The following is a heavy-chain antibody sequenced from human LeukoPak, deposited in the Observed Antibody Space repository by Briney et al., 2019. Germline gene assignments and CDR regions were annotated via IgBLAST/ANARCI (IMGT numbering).Heavy chain of an antibody. D-gene: IGHD3-10*01. J-gene: IGHJ4*02. CDR1: GFTFSSYR. Sequence: PGGSLRLSCAASGFTFSSYRMNWVRQAPGKGLEWVSSISSSSSYIYYADSVKGRFTISRDNAKNSLYLQMNSLRAEDTAVYYCTTYLGVMDLSYFEYWGQGTLVTVPS. CDR3: TTYLGVMDLSYFEY. V-gene: IGHV3-21*01. CDR2: ISSSSSYI.